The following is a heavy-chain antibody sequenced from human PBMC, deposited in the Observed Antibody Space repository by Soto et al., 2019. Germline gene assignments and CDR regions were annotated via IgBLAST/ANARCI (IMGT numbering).Heavy chain of an antibody. CDR2: TYYRSKWYN. D-gene: IGHD2-15*01. Sequence: QSQTLSLTCAISGDSVSSNSAAWNWIRQSPSRGLEWLGRTYYRSKWYNDYAVSVKSRITINPDTSKNQFSLQLNSVTPEDTAVYYCAREGNCSGGSCYHILGLFDPWGQGTLVTVSS. V-gene: IGHV6-1*01. J-gene: IGHJ5*02. CDR1: GDSVSSNSAA. CDR3: AREGNCSGGSCYHILGLFDP.